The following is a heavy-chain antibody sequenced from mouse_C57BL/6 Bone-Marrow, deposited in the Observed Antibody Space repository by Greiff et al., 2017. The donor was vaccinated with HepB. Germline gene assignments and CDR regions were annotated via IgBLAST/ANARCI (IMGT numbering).Heavy chain of an antibody. Sequence: EVKLVESGGGLVKPGGSLKLSCAASGFTFSSYAMSWVRQTPEKRLEWVATISDGGSYTYYPDNVKGRFTISRDNAKNNLYLQMSHLKSEDTAMYYCARGMDGAMDYWGQGTSVTVSS. CDR3: ARGMDGAMDY. V-gene: IGHV5-4*03. J-gene: IGHJ4*01. D-gene: IGHD2-3*01. CDR2: ISDGGSYT. CDR1: GFTFSSYA.